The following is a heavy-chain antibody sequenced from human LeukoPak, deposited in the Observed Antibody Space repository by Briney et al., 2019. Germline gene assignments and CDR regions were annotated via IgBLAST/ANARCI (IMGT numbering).Heavy chain of an antibody. J-gene: IGHJ5*02. CDR1: GGSFSGYY. V-gene: IGHV4-59*01. CDR2: IYYSGST. CDR3: ARGPNSSGWYYWFDP. Sequence: SETLSLTCAVYGGSFSGYYWSWIRQPPGKGLEWIGYIYYSGSTNYNPSLKSRVTISVDTSKNQFSLKLSSVTAADTAVYYCARGPNSSGWYYWFDPWGQGTLVTVSS. D-gene: IGHD6-19*01.